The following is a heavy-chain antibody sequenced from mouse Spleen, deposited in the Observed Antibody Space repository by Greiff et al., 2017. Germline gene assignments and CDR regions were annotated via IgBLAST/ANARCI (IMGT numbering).Heavy chain of an antibody. J-gene: IGHJ3*01. CDR1: GYTFTSYW. CDR2: INPSNGYT. V-gene: IGHV1-53*01. CDR3: AREDSGFAY. Sequence: QVQLQQSGTELVKPGASVKLSCKASGYTFTSYWMHWMKQRPGQGLEWIGNINPSNGYTKYNEKFKSKATQTVDKSSSTAYMQLSSLTSEDSAVYYCAREDSGFAYWGQGTLVTVSA.